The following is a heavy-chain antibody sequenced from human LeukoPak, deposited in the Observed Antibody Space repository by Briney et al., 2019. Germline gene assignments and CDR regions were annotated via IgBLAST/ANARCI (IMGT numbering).Heavy chain of an antibody. CDR2: MNPNSGNT. D-gene: IGHD3-9*01. V-gene: IGHV1-8*01. CDR1: GYSFSSCD. CDR3: TTAGERPIRYFDY. Sequence: ASVKVSCKASGYSFSSCDINWVRQATGQGLEWMGSMNPNSGNTGYAQKFQGTVTMTRNTSINTAYMELSGLISEDTAVYFCTTAGERPIRYFDYWGQGTLVTVSS. J-gene: IGHJ4*02.